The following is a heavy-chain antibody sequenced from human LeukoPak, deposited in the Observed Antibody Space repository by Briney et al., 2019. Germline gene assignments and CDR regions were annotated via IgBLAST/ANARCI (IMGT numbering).Heavy chain of an antibody. CDR2: IGYDGSNK. V-gene: IGHV3-30*02. CDR3: AKGSWVVVPAAPLDY. CDR1: GFTFTNYG. Sequence: PGGSLRLSCAASGFTFTNYGMHWVRQAPGKGLEWVAFIGYDGSNKYYADSVKGRFTISRDNSKNTLYLQMNSLRAEDTAVYYCAKGSWVVVPAAPLDYWGQGTLVTVSS. D-gene: IGHD2-2*01. J-gene: IGHJ4*02.